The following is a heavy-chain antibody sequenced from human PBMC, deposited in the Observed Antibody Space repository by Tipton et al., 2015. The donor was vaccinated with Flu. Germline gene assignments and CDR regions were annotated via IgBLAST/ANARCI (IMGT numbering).Heavy chain of an antibody. CDR3: ARDRWQYSSGFDS. J-gene: IGHJ4*02. D-gene: IGHD6-19*01. V-gene: IGHV4-38-2*02. CDR2: VYHSGTT. Sequence: TLSLTCAVSGDSISSDYHWGWIRQFPGKGLEWIGSVYHSGTTNYNPSLKSRVAISVDTSKNQFSLKLTSVTAADTAVYYCARDRWQYSSGFDSWGQGTLVTVSP. CDR1: GDSISSDYH.